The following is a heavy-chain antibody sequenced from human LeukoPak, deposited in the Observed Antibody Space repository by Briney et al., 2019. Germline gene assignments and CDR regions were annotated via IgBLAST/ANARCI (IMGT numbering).Heavy chain of an antibody. D-gene: IGHD2-15*01. CDR2: ISGSGDST. Sequence: PGGSLRLSCAASGFTFSSYAMSWVRQAPGKGLEWVSAISGSGDSTNYADSVKGRFTIARDNSKNTLYLQMNSLRAEDTAVYYCAKAWRHCSGGSCYSGGDYYYGMDVWGQGTTVTVSS. CDR3: AKAWRHCSGGSCYSGGDYYYGMDV. CDR1: GFTFSSYA. V-gene: IGHV3-23*01. J-gene: IGHJ6*02.